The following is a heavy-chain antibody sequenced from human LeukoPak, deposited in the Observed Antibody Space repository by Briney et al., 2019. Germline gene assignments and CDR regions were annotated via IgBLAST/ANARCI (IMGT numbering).Heavy chain of an antibody. CDR1: GGSISTYY. CDR2: IYYTGST. J-gene: IGHJ5*02. CDR3: ARENEPYNWFDP. V-gene: IGHV4-59*01. Sequence: SETLSLTCTVSGGSISTYYWTWIRQPPGKGLEWIGYIYYTGSTNYNPSLKSRVTISVDTSKNQFSLKLSSVTAADTAVYYCARENEPYNWFDPWGQGTLVTVSS.